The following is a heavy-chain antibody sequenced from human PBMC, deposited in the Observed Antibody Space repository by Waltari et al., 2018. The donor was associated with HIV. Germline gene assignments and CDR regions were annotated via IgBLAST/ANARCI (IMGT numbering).Heavy chain of an antibody. CDR1: GFSCSNYG. J-gene: IGHJ6*02. D-gene: IGHD1-26*01. V-gene: IGHV3-33*01. Sequence: QEQLVESGGGVVEPGRSLRLSYAASGFSCSNYGGHWVLQGQGEGLEWVAIIWYDGSTKYYADSVKGRFTISRDNSKNTLYLQMNSLRVEDTAVYYCARDRLATGSGGMDVWGQGTTVTVSS. CDR2: IWYDGSTK. CDR3: ARDRLATGSGGMDV.